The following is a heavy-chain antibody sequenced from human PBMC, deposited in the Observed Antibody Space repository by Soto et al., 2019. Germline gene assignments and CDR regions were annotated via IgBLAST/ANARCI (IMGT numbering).Heavy chain of an antibody. V-gene: IGHV3-15*01. D-gene: IGHD1-26*01. Sequence: GGSLRLSCAASGFTFSNARMSWVRQAPGKGLEWVGRIKSKTDGGTTDYAAPVKGRFTISRDDSKNTLYLQMNSLKTEDTAVYYCTSGIVGATTPDWWGQGTLVTVSS. CDR3: TSGIVGATTPDW. J-gene: IGHJ4*02. CDR2: IKSKTDGGTT. CDR1: GFTFSNAR.